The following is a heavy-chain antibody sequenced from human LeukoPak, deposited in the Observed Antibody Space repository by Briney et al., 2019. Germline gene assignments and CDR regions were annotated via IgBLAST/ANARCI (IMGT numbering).Heavy chain of an antibody. D-gene: IGHD3-10*01. V-gene: IGHV5-51*01. CDR2: VYPGDSDT. J-gene: IGHJ4*02. CDR3: ARSLSWFGELYF. Sequence: SGESLKISCKGSGYSFTSYWIGWVRQMPGNGLEWMGIVYPGDSDTRYSPSFQGQVTISADKSISTAYLQWSSLKASDTAMYYCARSLSWFGELYFWGQGTLVTVSS. CDR1: GYSFTSYW.